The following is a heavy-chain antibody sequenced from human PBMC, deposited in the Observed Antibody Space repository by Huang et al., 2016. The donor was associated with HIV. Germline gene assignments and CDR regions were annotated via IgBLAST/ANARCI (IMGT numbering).Heavy chain of an antibody. CDR2: ISNDGRNN. J-gene: IGHJ3*02. D-gene: IGHD5-18*01. CDR1: GFPFNNHA. Sequence: QVQLVESGGGVVQPGRSLRLSCAASGFPFNNHAMHWVRQAPGKGLDWVAVISNDGRNNYYADSVKGRFTISRDSSKSTLFLHMTSLRTGDTAVYYCARAKDTWDAYDIWGQGTMVIVSS. V-gene: IGHV3-30*04. CDR3: ARAKDTWDAYDI.